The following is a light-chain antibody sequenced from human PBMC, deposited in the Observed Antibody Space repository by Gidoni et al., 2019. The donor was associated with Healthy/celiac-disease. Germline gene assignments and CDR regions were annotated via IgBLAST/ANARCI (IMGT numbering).Light chain of an antibody. CDR1: QSSSSY. V-gene: IGKV1-39*01. CDR3: QKSYSSLT. Sequence: DIQMTQSPSSLSASVGDRVTITCRASQSSSSYFNWYQQKPGKAPKLLIYAASSLQSGVPSRCSGSGSGTDSTLTISSLQPEDFANYYWQKSYSSLTCGGGTKVEIK. J-gene: IGKJ4*01. CDR2: AAS.